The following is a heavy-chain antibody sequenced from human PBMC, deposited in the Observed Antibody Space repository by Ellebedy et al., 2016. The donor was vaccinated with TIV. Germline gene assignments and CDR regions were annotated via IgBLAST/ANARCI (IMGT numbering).Heavy chain of an antibody. V-gene: IGHV3-23*05. J-gene: IGHJ4*02. CDR2: IDKSGRSK. CDR3: AKLAGVHVWYFDN. Sequence: GESLKISCAAPGFAFRRYAMSWVRQAPGKGLEWVSTIDKSGRSKYYADSVKGRFTSSRDNSKNTLYLQVNSLTAEDTAVYYCAKLAGVHVWYFDNWGQGTLVTVSS. D-gene: IGHD2-21*01. CDR1: GFAFRRYA.